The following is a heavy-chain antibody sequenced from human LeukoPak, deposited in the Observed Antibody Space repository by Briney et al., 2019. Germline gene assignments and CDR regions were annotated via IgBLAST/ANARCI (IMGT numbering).Heavy chain of an antibody. Sequence: SETLSLTCAVYGGSFSGYYWSWIRQPPGKGLEWIGEINHSGSTNYNPSLKSRVTISVDTSKIQFSLKLSSVTAADTAVYYCASTRKVGYCSGGSCPADYWGQGTLVTVSS. CDR1: GGSFSGYY. CDR2: INHSGST. D-gene: IGHD2-15*01. J-gene: IGHJ4*02. V-gene: IGHV4-34*01. CDR3: ASTRKVGYCSGGSCPADY.